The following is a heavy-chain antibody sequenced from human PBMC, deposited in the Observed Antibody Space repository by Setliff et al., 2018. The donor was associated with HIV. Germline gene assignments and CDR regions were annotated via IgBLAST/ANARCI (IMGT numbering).Heavy chain of an antibody. D-gene: IGHD3-3*01. V-gene: IGHV1-69*05. CDR3: AEAGSGYYYFDY. J-gene: IGHJ4*02. CDR2: IIPIFGTA. CDR1: GGTFSSYA. Sequence: SVKVSCKASGGTFSSYAISWVRQAPGQGLEWMGGIIPIFGTANYAQKFQGRVTITTDESTSTAYMELSSLRSEDTAVYYRAEAGSGYYYFDYWGQGTLVTVSS.